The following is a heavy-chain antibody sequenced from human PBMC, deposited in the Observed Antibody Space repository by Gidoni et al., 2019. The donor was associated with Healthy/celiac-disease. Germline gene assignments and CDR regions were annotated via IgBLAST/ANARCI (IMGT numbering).Heavy chain of an antibody. V-gene: IGHV3-30*01. J-gene: IGHJ5*02. Sequence: QVQRVESGGGGVQPGRSLRLSCAAAGFTVSSYARHWVRQAPGKGLEWVAVISYDGSNNSYADSVKGRFTISRDNSKNTLYLQMHSLRAEDTAVYYCAGDTITMVQGVIVSWFDPWGQGTLVTVSS. CDR3: AGDTITMVQGVIVSWFDP. CDR1: GFTVSSYA. D-gene: IGHD3-10*01. CDR2: ISYDGSNN.